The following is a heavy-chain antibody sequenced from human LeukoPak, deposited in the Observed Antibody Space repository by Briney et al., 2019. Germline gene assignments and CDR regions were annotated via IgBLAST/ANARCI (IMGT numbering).Heavy chain of an antibody. CDR2: ISGSGGST. Sequence: GGSLRLSCAASGFIFSSYAMSWVRQAPGKGLEWVSAISGSGGSTYYADSVKGRFTISRDNSKNTLYLQMNSLRAEDTAVYYCAKGWRVDYYGSGSYFDYWGQGTLVTVSS. V-gene: IGHV3-23*01. CDR3: AKGWRVDYYGSGSYFDY. D-gene: IGHD3-10*01. J-gene: IGHJ4*02. CDR1: GFIFSSYA.